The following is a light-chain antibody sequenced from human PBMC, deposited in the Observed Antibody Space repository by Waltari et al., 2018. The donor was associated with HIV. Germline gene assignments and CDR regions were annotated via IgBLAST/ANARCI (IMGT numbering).Light chain of an antibody. CDR1: QRVLYSSNNKEF. J-gene: IGKJ1*01. CDR2: WAS. Sequence: DIVMTQSPDSLAVSLGERATINCKSSQRVLYSSNNKEFLGWYQQRPGPPPKLLIYWASARESGVPDRFSGSGSGTDFTLTISSLQAEDVAVYYCQQYYSNPWTFGQGTKVEIK. CDR3: QQYYSNPWT. V-gene: IGKV4-1*01.